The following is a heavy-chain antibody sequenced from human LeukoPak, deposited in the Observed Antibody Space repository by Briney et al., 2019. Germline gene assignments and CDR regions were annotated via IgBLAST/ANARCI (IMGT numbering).Heavy chain of an antibody. CDR2: ISGSGGST. Sequence: QPGGSLRLSCVASGFTFSSYAMSWVRQAPGKGLEWVSAISGSGGSTYYGDSVKGRFTISRDNSKNTLFLQMNSLRAEDTAVYYCAQDRRPLDYYGSYYFDYWGQGTLVTVSS. V-gene: IGHV3-23*01. CDR1: GFTFSSYA. J-gene: IGHJ4*02. CDR3: AQDRRPLDYYGSYYFDY. D-gene: IGHD3-10*01.